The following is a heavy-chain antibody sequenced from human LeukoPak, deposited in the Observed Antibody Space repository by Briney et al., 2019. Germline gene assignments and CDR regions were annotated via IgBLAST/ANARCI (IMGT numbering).Heavy chain of an antibody. CDR3: AKGRGSANSGSNY. V-gene: IGHV3-23*01. J-gene: IGHJ4*02. D-gene: IGHD1-26*01. CDR1: GFTFRNFY. Sequence: PGGSLRLSCTASGFTFRNFYMSWVRQAPGKGLEWVSVIVGSGDKTYYADSVKGRFTISRDNSKNTLYMEMNSLSAEDTAVYYCAKGRGSANSGSNYWGQGTQVTVSS. CDR2: IVGSGDKT.